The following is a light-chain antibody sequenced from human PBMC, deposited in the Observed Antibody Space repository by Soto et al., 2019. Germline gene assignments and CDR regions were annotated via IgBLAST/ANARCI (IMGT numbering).Light chain of an antibody. J-gene: IGLJ2*01. CDR2: DNN. CDR3: GTWDNSLRVV. CDR1: SSNIGSYY. Sequence: QSVLTQPPSVSAAPGQKVTISCSGSSSNIGSYYVSWYQHLPGTAPKLLIYDNNKRPSGIPDRFSASKSGTSATLGITGLQTGDEADYYCGTWDNSLRVVIGGGTQLTVL. V-gene: IGLV1-51*01.